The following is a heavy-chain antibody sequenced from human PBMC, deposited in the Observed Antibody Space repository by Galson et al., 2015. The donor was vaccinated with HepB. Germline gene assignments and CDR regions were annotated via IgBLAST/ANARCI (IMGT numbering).Heavy chain of an antibody. CDR1: GGTFTHYA. V-gene: IGHV1-69*05. Sequence: SVKVSCKASGGTFTHYALSWVRQAPGQGLEWMGGIIPILHTPNYAQKFQGRVTISTDESTSTAYMELSSLRSEDTAFYYCAREGHYYDSRGYYGVFDIWGQGTMVTVSS. J-gene: IGHJ3*02. CDR2: IIPILHTP. D-gene: IGHD3-22*01. CDR3: AREGHYYDSRGYYGVFDI.